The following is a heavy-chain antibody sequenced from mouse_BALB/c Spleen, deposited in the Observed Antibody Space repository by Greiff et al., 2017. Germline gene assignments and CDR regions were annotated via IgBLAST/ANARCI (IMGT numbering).Heavy chain of an antibody. CDR2: IWRGGST. D-gene: IGHD2-1*01. CDR3: AKAYGNYGGFAY. CDR1: GFSLTSYG. Sequence: QVHVKQSGPSLVQPSQSLSITCTVSGFSLTSYGVHWVRQSPGKGLEWLGVIWRGGSTDYNAAFMSRLSITKDNSKSQVFFKMNSLQADDTAIYYCAKAYGNYGGFAYWGQGTLVTVSA. J-gene: IGHJ3*01. V-gene: IGHV2-5-1*01.